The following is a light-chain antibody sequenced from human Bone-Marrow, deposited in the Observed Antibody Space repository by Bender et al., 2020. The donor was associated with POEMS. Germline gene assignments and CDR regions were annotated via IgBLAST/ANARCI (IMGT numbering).Light chain of an antibody. CDR2: EDK. CDR1: KLGNKL. Sequence: SYELIQTSSVSVSPGQTASITCSGEKLGNKLVSWYQQKSGQSPVVVIYEDKKRPSGIPERFSGSNAGHTATLTIRETQPMDEADYYCQSYDNGLGGLAVFGGGTKVTVL. V-gene: IGLV3-1*01. J-gene: IGLJ2*01. CDR3: QSYDNGLGGLAV.